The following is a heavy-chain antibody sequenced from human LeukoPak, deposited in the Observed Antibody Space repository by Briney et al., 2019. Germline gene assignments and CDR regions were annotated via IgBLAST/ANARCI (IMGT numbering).Heavy chain of an antibody. CDR3: ARQSIGGVIVRLYFDL. CDR2: ISYSGST. J-gene: IGHJ2*01. D-gene: IGHD3-16*02. CDR1: GGSISSYY. Sequence: SETLSLTCTDSGGSISSYYWSWIRQPPGKGLEWIGYISYSGSTNYNPSLKSRVTISVDTSKNQFSLKLSSVTAADTAVYYWARQSIGGVIVRLYFDLWGRGTLVTVSS. V-gene: IGHV4-59*01.